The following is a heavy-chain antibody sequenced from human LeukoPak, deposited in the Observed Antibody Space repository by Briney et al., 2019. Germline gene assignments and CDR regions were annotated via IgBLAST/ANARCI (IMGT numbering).Heavy chain of an antibody. J-gene: IGHJ4*02. CDR1: GGSISSGGYY. CDR2: SYYSGST. Sequence: SETLSLTCSVSGGSISSGGYYWSWIRQHPGKGLEWIGYSYYSGSTDCNPSLRRRVTISVDTSKNQFSLRLSSVTAADTAVYYCASARSGAVAATVLDYWGQGTLVTVSS. CDR3: ASARSGAVAATVLDY. D-gene: IGHD6-19*01. V-gene: IGHV4-31*03.